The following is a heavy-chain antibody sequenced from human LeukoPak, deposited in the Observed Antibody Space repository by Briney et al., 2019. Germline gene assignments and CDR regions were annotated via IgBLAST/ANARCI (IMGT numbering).Heavy chain of an antibody. V-gene: IGHV1-69*13. CDR2: IIPIFGTA. Sequence: SVKVSCKASGGTFSSYAISWVRQAPGQGLEWMGGIIPIFGTANYAQKFRGRVTITADESTSTAYMELSSLRSEDTAVYYCARENYYDSSGYYYQVYWGQGTLVTVSS. CDR1: GGTFSSYA. D-gene: IGHD3-22*01. CDR3: ARENYYDSSGYYYQVY. J-gene: IGHJ4*02.